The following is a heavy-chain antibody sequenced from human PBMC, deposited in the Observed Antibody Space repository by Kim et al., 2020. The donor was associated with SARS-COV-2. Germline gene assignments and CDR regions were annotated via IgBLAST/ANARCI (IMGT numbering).Heavy chain of an antibody. J-gene: IGHJ4*02. CDR2: INTNTGNP. CDR3: ARVVTYYYDSSGYYSASYSFGY. Sequence: ASVKVSCKASGYTFTSYAMNWVRQAPGQGLEWMGWINTNTGNPTYAQGFTGRFVFSLDTSVSTAYLQISSLKAEDTAVYYCARVVTYYYDSSGYYSASYSFGYWGQGTLGTVSS. V-gene: IGHV7-4-1*02. CDR1: GYTFTSYA. D-gene: IGHD3-22*01.